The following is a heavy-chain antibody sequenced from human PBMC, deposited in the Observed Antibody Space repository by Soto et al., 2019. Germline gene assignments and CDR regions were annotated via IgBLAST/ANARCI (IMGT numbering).Heavy chain of an antibody. CDR1: GYSFTSYW. V-gene: IGHV5-51*01. J-gene: IGHJ4*02. CDR3: ARQGYCTNTACYTVDY. Sequence: GESLKISCQGFGYSFTSYWIGWVRQMPGKGLEWMGIIYPGDSNTRYSPSFQGQVTISADKSINTAYLQWSSLRASDTAMYYCARQGYCTNTACYTVDYWGQGTLVTVSS. D-gene: IGHD2-2*02. CDR2: IYPGDSNT.